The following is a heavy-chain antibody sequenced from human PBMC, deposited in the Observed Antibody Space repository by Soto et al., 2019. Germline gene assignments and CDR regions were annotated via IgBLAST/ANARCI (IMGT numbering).Heavy chain of an antibody. Sequence: PEESLKISCSGSGYSLTTYWIGWVRQMPGKGLEWMGIIYPGDSDTRYSPSFQGQVTISADKSTSTAYLQWSSLKASDTAMYYCARRDDSPTAEYFQHWGQGTLVTVSS. CDR3: ARRDDSPTAEYFQH. V-gene: IGHV5-51*01. CDR2: IYPGDSDT. D-gene: IGHD2-21*01. J-gene: IGHJ1*01. CDR1: GYSLTTYW.